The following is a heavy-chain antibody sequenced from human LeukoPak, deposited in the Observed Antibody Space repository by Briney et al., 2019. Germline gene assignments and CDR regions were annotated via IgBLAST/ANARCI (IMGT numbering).Heavy chain of an antibody. CDR1: GASTSSRY. Sequence: SETLSLTCIVSGASTSSRYWSWLRQPPGRALEWIGYIYNGGNTKYNPSLTSRVTISVDTSKNQFSLKLTSLTAADTAMYYCAQTTGWPGFDFWGPGALVTVSS. V-gene: IGHV4-59*08. CDR2: IYNGGNT. CDR3: AQTTGWPGFDF. D-gene: IGHD6-19*01. J-gene: IGHJ4*02.